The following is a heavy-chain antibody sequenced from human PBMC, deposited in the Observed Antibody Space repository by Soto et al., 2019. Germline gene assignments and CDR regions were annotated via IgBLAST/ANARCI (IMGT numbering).Heavy chain of an antibody. CDR1: GFTFNDHY. V-gene: IGHV3-72*01. Sequence: EVQLEESGGGLVQPGGSLRLSCAASGFTFNDHYMDWVRQAPGKGLEWVGRTKNKANSYTTEYAASVKGRFTISRDESKNSLYLKMNSLKTEDTAVYYCVTGVSENALYHFDYWGQGTLVTVSS. CDR3: VTGVSENALYHFDY. D-gene: IGHD3-16*01. CDR2: TKNKANSYTT. J-gene: IGHJ4*02.